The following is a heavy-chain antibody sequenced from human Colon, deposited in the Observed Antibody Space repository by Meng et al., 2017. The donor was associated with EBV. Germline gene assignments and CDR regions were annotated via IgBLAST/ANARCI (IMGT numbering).Heavy chain of an antibody. CDR1: GGSVSSSSAA. CDR2: TYSGSKCDN. Sequence: QVQLQLSLPGVVESSQPLSLAVAISGGSVSSSSAAWNWIRQAPSGGLGRLGRTYSGSKCDNDYAVSVKSGITINPDTSKNQFSLRLNSGNPEDTAVYYSARVAVGISSLDSWGQGTLVTVPS. CDR3: ARVAVGISSLDS. J-gene: IGHJ4*02. D-gene: IGHD1-26*01. V-gene: IGHV6-1*01.